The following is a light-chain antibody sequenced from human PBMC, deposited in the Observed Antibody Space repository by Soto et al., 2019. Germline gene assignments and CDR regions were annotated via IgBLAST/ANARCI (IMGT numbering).Light chain of an antibody. V-gene: IGKV1-9*01. J-gene: IGKJ2*01. Sequence: DIQLTQSPSFLSASVGDRVTITCRASQGISSYLAWYQQKPGKAPKLLIYTASTLQSGVPSRFRGSGSGTEFTLTISSLQPEDFATYYCQQLNSYAYTFGQGTKREIK. CDR2: TAS. CDR1: QGISSY. CDR3: QQLNSYAYT.